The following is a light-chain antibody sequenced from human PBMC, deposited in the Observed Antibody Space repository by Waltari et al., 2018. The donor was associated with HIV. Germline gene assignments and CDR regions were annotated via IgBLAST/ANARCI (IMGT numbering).Light chain of an antibody. Sequence: DIQMTQSPSSLSASVGDRVTISCRASQTIYSYLTWYQQKPGKAPKLLIYAASTLQSGVPSRFSASGSGTDFTLTISSLQPEDFATYYCQQSYSTPWTFGQGTRVEIK. CDR3: QQSYSTPWT. V-gene: IGKV1-39*01. J-gene: IGKJ1*01. CDR1: QTIYSY. CDR2: AAS.